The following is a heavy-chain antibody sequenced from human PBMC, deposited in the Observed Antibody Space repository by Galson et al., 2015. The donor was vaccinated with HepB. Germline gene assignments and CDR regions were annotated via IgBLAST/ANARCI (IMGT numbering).Heavy chain of an antibody. CDR1: GFSFDEYA. CDR2: ISWNSDSI. J-gene: IGHJ4*02. D-gene: IGHD4-23*01. V-gene: IGHV3-9*01. Sequence: SLRLSCAASGFSFDEYAMHWVRQAPGKGLEWVSGISWNSDSIGYADSVKGRFTISRDNAENSLYLQMNSLSAEDTAFYYCVKDIYPSTTVVTLDYWGQGTLVTVSS. CDR3: VKDIYPSTTVVTLDY.